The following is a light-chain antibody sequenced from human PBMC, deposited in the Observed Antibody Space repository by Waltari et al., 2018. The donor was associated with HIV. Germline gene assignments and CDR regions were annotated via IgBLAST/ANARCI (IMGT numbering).Light chain of an antibody. Sequence: EIVLTQSPATLSLSPGERDTLSCRASQSGSNYLAWYQQKPGQAPRLLLYGASSRATGIPARFSGSGSGTDFTLTISSLEPGDFAVYYCQQRSNWPITFGQGTRLEIK. CDR2: GAS. CDR1: QSGSNY. V-gene: IGKV3-11*01. CDR3: QQRSNWPIT. J-gene: IGKJ5*01.